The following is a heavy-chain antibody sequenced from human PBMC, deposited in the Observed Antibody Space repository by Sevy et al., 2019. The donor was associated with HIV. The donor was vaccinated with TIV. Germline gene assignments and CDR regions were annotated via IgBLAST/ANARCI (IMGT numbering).Heavy chain of an antibody. CDR3: ARKRITMVRGVITGNNWFDP. D-gene: IGHD3-10*01. J-gene: IGHJ5*02. Sequence: SETLSLTCTVSGGSISSGGYYWSWIRQHPGKGLEWIGYIYYSGSTYYDPSLKSRVTISVDTSKNQFSLKLSSVTAADTAEYYCARKRITMVRGVITGNNWFDPWGQGTLVTVSS. V-gene: IGHV4-31*03. CDR1: GGSISSGGYY. CDR2: IYYSGST.